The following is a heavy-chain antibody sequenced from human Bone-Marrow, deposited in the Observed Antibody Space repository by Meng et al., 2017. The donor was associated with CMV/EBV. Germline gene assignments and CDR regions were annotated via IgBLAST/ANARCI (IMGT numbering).Heavy chain of an antibody. CDR1: GFTFDDYA. V-gene: IGHV3-48*03. Sequence: GESLKISCAASGFTFDDYAMHWVRQAPGKGLEWVSYISSSGSTIYYADSVKGRFTISRDNAKNSLYLQMNSLRAEDTAVYYCARDRATVPYNDAFDIWGQGTMVTVSS. D-gene: IGHD4-17*01. CDR2: ISSSGSTI. J-gene: IGHJ3*02. CDR3: ARDRATVPYNDAFDI.